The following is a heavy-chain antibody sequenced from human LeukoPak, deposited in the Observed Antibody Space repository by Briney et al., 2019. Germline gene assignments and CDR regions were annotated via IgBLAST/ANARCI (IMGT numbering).Heavy chain of an antibody. D-gene: IGHD2-15*01. J-gene: IGHJ4*02. CDR2: IYTSGST. CDR3: ARGCSGGSCYSDFDY. Sequence: TLSLTCTASGGSISSGSYYWSWIRQPAGKGLEWIGRIYTSGSTNYNPSLKSRVTISVDTSKNQFSLKLSSVTAADTAVYYCARGCSGGSCYSDFDYWGQGTLVTVSS. CDR1: GGSISSGSYY. V-gene: IGHV4-61*02.